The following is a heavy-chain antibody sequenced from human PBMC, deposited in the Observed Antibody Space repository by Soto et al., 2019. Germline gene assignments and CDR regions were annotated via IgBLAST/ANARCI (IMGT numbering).Heavy chain of an antibody. D-gene: IGHD5-12*01. CDR3: ARDSRYGYNYLNYLAS. Sequence: QVQLVQSGAEVKKPGSSVKVSCKASGGTFTNYAINWVRQAPGQGLEWMGSSVPVYGTPHFAQRCLGRATITADESTSTAYKELRNLGSDDTAIDYCARDSRYGYNYLNYLASWGQGSLVTVSS. CDR2: SVPVYGTP. J-gene: IGHJ4*02. V-gene: IGHV1-69*18. CDR1: GGTFTNYA.